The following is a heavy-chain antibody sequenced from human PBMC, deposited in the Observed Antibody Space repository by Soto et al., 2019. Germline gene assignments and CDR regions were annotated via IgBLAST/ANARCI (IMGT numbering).Heavy chain of an antibody. CDR2: ISWDGGST. Sequence: EVQLVESGGVVVQPGGSLRLSCAASGFTFDDYTMHWVRQAPGKGLEWVSLISWDGGSTYYADSVKGRFTISRDNSKNSLYLQMNSLRTEDTALYYCAKDIQPNYYYDGMDVWGQGTTVTVSS. J-gene: IGHJ6*02. D-gene: IGHD5-18*01. V-gene: IGHV3-43*01. CDR1: GFTFDDYT. CDR3: AKDIQPNYYYDGMDV.